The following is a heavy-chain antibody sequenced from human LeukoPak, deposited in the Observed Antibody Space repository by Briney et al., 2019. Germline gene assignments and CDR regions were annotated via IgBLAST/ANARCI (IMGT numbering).Heavy chain of an antibody. J-gene: IGHJ4*02. D-gene: IGHD3-10*01. V-gene: IGHV3-15*01. CDR3: TKDHGSGSYYFDY. Sequence: GGSLRLSCAASGFTFSNVWMSWVRQAPGKGLEWLGRIKSKTDGGTVDYAAPVKGRFTISRDDLKNTLYLEMSSLKTEDTAVYYCTKDHGSGSYYFDYWGQGTLVTVSS. CDR1: GFTFSNVW. CDR2: IKSKTDGGTV.